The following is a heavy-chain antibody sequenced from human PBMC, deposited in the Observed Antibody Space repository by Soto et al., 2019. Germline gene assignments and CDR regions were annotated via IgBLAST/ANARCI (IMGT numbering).Heavy chain of an antibody. Sequence: SETLSLTCAVYGGSFSGYYWSWIRQPPGKGLEWIGEINHSGSTNYNPSHKSRVTISVDTSKNQFSLKLSSVTAADTALYYCASRGDYGSGSYYKNYYYYGMDVWGQGTTVTVSS. V-gene: IGHV4-34*01. CDR3: ASRGDYGSGSYYKNYYYYGMDV. J-gene: IGHJ6*02. CDR2: INHSGST. D-gene: IGHD3-10*01. CDR1: GGSFSGYY.